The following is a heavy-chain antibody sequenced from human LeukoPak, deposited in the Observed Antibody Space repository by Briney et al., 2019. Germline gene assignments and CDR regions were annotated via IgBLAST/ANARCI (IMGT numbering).Heavy chain of an antibody. Sequence: GGSLRLSCAASGFTFSSYTMPWVRQAPGKGLGWVALVSYDGTKITYADSVKGRFTMSRDISKNTLYLQMNSLKPEDTAVYYCARDRVQIWSYVGTFDSWGQGTLVTVSS. V-gene: IGHV3-30-3*01. D-gene: IGHD5-18*01. CDR1: GFTFSSYT. CDR2: VSYDGTKI. J-gene: IGHJ4*02. CDR3: ARDRVQIWSYVGTFDS.